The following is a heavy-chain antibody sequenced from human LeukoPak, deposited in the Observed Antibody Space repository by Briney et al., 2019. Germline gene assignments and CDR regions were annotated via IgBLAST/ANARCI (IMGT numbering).Heavy chain of an antibody. CDR2: IYSGGST. V-gene: IGHV3-53*01. CDR1: GFTVSSNY. CDR3: ARDNIWAFDI. D-gene: IGHD2/OR15-2a*01. Sequence: GGSLRLSCAASGFTVSSNYMSWVRQAPGKGLEWVSVIYSGGSTYYADSVKGRFTISRDDAKTSVYLQLNSLRDEDTAIYYCARDNIWAFDIWGQGTMVTVSS. J-gene: IGHJ3*02.